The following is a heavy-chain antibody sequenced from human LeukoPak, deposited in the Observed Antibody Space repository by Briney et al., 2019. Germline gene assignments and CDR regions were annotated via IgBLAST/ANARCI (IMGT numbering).Heavy chain of an antibody. D-gene: IGHD2-15*01. J-gene: IGHJ5*02. CDR3: ARGRPLAFVVLDP. Sequence: ASVTVSCKASGYTFTSYGISWVRQAPGQGLEWMGWISAYNGNTNYAQKLQGRVTMTTDTPTSTAYMELRSLRADDTAVYYTARGRPLAFVVLDPWGQGTLVTVSS. CDR1: GYTFTSYG. V-gene: IGHV1-18*01. CDR2: ISAYNGNT.